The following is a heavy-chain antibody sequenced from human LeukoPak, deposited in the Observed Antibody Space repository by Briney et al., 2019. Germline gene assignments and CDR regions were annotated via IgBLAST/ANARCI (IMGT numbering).Heavy chain of an antibody. J-gene: IGHJ4*02. Sequence: GGSLRLSCAASGFTFSTYNMNWVRQAPGKGLEWVSYISSSSSTIYYADSVKGRFTISRDNAKNSLYLQMNSLRAEDTAVYYCARGLSGVDYWGQGTLVTVSS. CDR3: ARGLSGVDY. D-gene: IGHD7-27*01. CDR2: ISSSSSTI. V-gene: IGHV3-48*01. CDR1: GFTFSTYN.